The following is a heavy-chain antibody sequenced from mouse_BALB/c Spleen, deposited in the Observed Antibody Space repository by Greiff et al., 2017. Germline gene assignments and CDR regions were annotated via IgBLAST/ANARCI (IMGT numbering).Heavy chain of an antibody. Sequence: EVKLMESGGGLVKPGGSLKLSCAASGFTFSSYTMSWVRQTPEKRLEWVAYISNGGGSTYYPDTVKGRFTISRDNAKNTLYLQMSSLKSEDTAMYYCARPLYGSSFFAYWGQGTLVTVSA. J-gene: IGHJ3*01. CDR3: ARPLYGSSFFAY. V-gene: IGHV5-12-2*01. CDR1: GFTFSSYT. CDR2: ISNGGGST. D-gene: IGHD1-1*01.